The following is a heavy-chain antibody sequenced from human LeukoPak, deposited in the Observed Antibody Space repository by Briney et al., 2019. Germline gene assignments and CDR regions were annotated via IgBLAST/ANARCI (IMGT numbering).Heavy chain of an antibody. Sequence: SETLSLTCTVSGGSISSSSYYWGWIRQPPGKGLEWIGSIYYSGSTYYNPSLKSRVTISVDESKNQFSLKLSSVTAADTAVYYCARLSPGSPTIDYWGQGTLVTVSS. CDR2: IYYSGST. CDR1: GGSISSSSYY. V-gene: IGHV4-39*07. CDR3: ARLSPGSPTIDY. D-gene: IGHD3-10*01. J-gene: IGHJ4*02.